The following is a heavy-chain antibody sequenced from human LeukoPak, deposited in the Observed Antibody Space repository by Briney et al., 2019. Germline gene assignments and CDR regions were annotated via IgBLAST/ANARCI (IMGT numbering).Heavy chain of an antibody. V-gene: IGHV3-23*01. Sequence: PGGSLRLSCEASGLSFTNYAMMWVRQAPGKGLQWISTLTGYGGAYYADSGEGRFIISRDISKSTVFLQMYSLRAEDTAVYYCAKGAAAGKVDWFDPWGQGTLVTVSS. J-gene: IGHJ5*02. CDR1: GLSFTNYA. D-gene: IGHD6-13*01. CDR2: LTGYGGA. CDR3: AKGAAAGKVDWFDP.